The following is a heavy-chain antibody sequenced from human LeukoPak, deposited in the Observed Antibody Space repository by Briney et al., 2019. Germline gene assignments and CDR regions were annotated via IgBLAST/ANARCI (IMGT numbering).Heavy chain of an antibody. Sequence: GGSLRLSCAASGFTFSSYAMSWVRQAPGKGLEWVGRSRDKGNSYTTAYAASVRGRFTISRDDSRNSLYLQMNSLKIEDTAVYYCTKLARAPRDFDYWGQGTLVTVSS. CDR1: GFTFSSYA. D-gene: IGHD3-10*01. V-gene: IGHV3-72*01. CDR2: SRDKGNSYTT. CDR3: TKLARAPRDFDY. J-gene: IGHJ4*01.